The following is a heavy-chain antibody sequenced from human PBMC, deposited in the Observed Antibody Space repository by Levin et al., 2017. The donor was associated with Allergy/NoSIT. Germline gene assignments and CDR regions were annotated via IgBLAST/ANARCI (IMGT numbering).Heavy chain of an antibody. V-gene: IGHV3-11*01. CDR1: VFSFSDYY. D-gene: IGHD6-6*01. CDR3: ARESSWALDI. Sequence: GGSLRLSCAASVFSFSDYYMIWIRQAPGKGLEWISYISSLGTDIFYADSVKGRFTISRDNAKSSLYLQMNSLRDEDTAIYYCARESSWALDIWGRGTVVTVSS. J-gene: IGHJ3*02. CDR2: ISSLGTDI.